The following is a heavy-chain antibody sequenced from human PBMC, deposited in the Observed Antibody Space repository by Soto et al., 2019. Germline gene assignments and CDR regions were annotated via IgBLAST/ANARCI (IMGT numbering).Heavy chain of an antibody. V-gene: IGHV1-18*01. J-gene: IGHJ6*02. CDR2: ISGYNGHT. Sequence: QVQLVQSGAEVRKPGASVKVSCKASGYTFTTYGISWVRQAPGQGLEWMGWISGYNGHTKYAQKFQGRVTMTTDTSRSTVYMDLRGLRSDDTAVYYCAREGEMPYYYYGLDVWGQGTTVTVSS. D-gene: IGHD3-16*01. CDR3: AREGEMPYYYYGLDV. CDR1: GYTFTTYG.